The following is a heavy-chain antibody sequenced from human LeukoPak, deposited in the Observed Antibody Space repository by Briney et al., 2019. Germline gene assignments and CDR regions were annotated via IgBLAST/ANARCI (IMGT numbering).Heavy chain of an antibody. CDR1: GYTFSNHG. D-gene: IGHD6-19*01. J-gene: IGHJ3*02. V-gene: IGHV3-30*18. CDR2: ISYDGSNR. Sequence: GRSLRLSCAASGYTFSNHGMHWVRQAPGKGLEWVAVISYDGSNRYYADSVKGRFTISRDNSKNTLYLQMNSLRVEDTAVYYCAKNDEDQWLRSAFDIWGQGTMVTVSS. CDR3: AKNDEDQWLRSAFDI.